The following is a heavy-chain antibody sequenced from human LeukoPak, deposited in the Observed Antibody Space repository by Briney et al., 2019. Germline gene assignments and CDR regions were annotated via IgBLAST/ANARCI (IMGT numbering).Heavy chain of an antibody. J-gene: IGHJ4*02. CDR1: GYTFTGYY. CDR3: ARARSVAGPLGLGY. V-gene: IGHV1-2*02. CDR2: IHPNSGGT. Sequence: ASVKVSCKASGYTFTGYYLHWVRQAPGQGLEWMGWIHPNSGGTNYAQKFQGRVTMTRDTSITTAYMELSRLRSDDTAVYYCARARSVAGPLGLGYWGQGTLVTVSS. D-gene: IGHD6-19*01.